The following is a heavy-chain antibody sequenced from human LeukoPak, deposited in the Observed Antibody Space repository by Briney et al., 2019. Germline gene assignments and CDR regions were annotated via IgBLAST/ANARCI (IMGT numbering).Heavy chain of an antibody. CDR2: IIPIFGTA. CDR1: GGTFSSYA. J-gene: IGHJ4*02. D-gene: IGHD5-18*01. Sequence: ASVKVSCKASGGTFSSYAISWVRQAPGQGLEWMGGIIPIFGTANYAQKFQGRVTMTRNTSISTAYMELSSLRSEDTAVYYCARSPYTAILEWYFDYWGQGTLVTVSS. V-gene: IGHV1-69*05. CDR3: ARSPYTAILEWYFDY.